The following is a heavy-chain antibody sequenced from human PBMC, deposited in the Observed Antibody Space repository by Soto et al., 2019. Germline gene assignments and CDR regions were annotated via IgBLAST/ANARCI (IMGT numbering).Heavy chain of an antibody. V-gene: IGHV3-21*01. CDR3: ARGHRPCTSTSCYSMDV. CDR1: GFSFSSFS. D-gene: IGHD2-2*02. CDR2: ISSSSSYI. Sequence: GGSLRLSCSASGFSFSSFSMNWVRQAPGKGLEWVSCISSSSSYIQYADSVKGRFTISRDNSKNTLYLQMNSLRAEDTALYYCARGHRPCTSTSCYSMDVWGQGTTVTVSS. J-gene: IGHJ6*02.